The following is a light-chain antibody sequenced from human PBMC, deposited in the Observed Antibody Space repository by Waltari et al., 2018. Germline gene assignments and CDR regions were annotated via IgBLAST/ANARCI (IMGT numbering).Light chain of an antibody. CDR3: QQYNNWYT. V-gene: IGKV3-15*01. Sequence: EIVMTQSPATLSVSPGERATLSCRASQSVSSNLAWYQQKPGQAPRLLVDGASTRATGIPARFSGSGSGTEFTLTISSLQSEDFAVYYCQQYNNWYTFGGGTKVEIK. CDR2: GAS. J-gene: IGKJ4*01. CDR1: QSVSSN.